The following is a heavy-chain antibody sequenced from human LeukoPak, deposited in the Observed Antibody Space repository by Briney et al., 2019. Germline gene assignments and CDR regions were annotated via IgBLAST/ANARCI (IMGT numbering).Heavy chain of an antibody. CDR3: ARAPRGLRYCSGGSCYDDYYMDV. Sequence: ASVKVSCKASGYTFTGYYMHWVRQAPGQGLEWMGWINPNSVGTNYAQKFQGRVTMTRDTSISTAYMELSRLRSDDTAVYYCARAPRGLRYCSGGSCYDDYYMDVWGKGTTVTVSS. CDR1: GYTFTGYY. V-gene: IGHV1-2*02. D-gene: IGHD2-15*01. CDR2: INPNSVGT. J-gene: IGHJ6*03.